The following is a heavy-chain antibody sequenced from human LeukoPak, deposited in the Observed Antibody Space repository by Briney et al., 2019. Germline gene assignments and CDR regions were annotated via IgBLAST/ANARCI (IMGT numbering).Heavy chain of an antibody. D-gene: IGHD6-6*01. Sequence: AGGSLRLSCAASGFTFSSYAMHGVGQPPGKGLEWVAVKYYADSVKGRFTISRDNSKNTLYLQMNSLRAEDTAVYYCARVFRGSSDYWGQGTLVTVSS. CDR3: ARVFRGSSDY. V-gene: IGHV3-30*01. J-gene: IGHJ4*02. CDR2: K. CDR1: GFTFSSYA.